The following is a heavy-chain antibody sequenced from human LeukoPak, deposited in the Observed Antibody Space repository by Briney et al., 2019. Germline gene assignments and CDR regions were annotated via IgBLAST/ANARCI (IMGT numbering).Heavy chain of an antibody. Sequence: GGSLRLSCAASGFTFSSYAMHWFRQAPGKGLEWVGFTRSKAYSGTTEYAASVKGRFTISRDDSKSIAYLQMNSLKTEDTAVYYCSRGLRLFDYWGQGTLVTVSS. V-gene: IGHV3-49*03. J-gene: IGHJ4*02. CDR3: SRGLRLFDY. CDR2: TRSKAYSGTT. D-gene: IGHD5-12*01. CDR1: GFTFSSYA.